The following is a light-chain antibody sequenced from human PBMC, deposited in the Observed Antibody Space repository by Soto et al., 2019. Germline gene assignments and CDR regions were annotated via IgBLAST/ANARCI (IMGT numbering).Light chain of an antibody. Sequence: DVVMTQSPLSLPVTLGQPASISCRSSLSLVHSDGIIYLNWLQQRPGQSPRRLIYRVSNRDSGVPDRFSGSGSGTDFTLKISRVEAEDVGIYYCMQGTHWPWTFGQGTKVDIK. CDR3: MQGTHWPWT. V-gene: IGKV2-30*02. CDR1: LSLVHSDGIIY. J-gene: IGKJ1*01. CDR2: RVS.